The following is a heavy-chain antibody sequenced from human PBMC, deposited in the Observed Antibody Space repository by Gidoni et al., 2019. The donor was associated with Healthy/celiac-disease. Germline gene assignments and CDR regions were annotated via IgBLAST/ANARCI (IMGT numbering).Heavy chain of an antibody. V-gene: IGHV3-21*01. CDR1: GFTLSSYS. D-gene: IGHD4-17*01. CDR2: ISSSSSYI. Sequence: EVQLVESGGGLVKPGGYRRLAGAASGFTLSSYSMNWVRQAPGKWLELLSSISSSSSYIYYADSVKGRFTISRDNANNSLYLQMHSLRAGDTAVYYCARGYMMTTVTNNVAWGQGTLVTVSS. CDR3: ARGYMMTTVTNNVA. J-gene: IGHJ5*02.